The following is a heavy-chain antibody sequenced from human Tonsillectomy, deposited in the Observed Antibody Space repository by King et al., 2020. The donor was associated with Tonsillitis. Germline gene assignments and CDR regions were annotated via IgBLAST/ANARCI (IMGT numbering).Heavy chain of an antibody. V-gene: IGHV3-33*05. CDR1: GFTFSSFG. D-gene: IGHD4-17*01. CDR3: ANHDYESDAFDI. CDR2: ISHDGSNK. J-gene: IGHJ3*02. Sequence: VQLVESAGGVVQPGRSLRLSCAASGFTFSSFGMHWVRQAPGKGLEWVAVISHDGSNKHYADSVKGRFTISRDNSKNTLYLQMNSLRAEDTAFYYCANHDYESDAFDIWGQGTMVTVSS.